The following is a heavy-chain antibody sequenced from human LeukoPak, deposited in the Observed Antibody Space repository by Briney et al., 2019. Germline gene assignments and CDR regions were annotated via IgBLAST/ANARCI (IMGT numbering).Heavy chain of an antibody. CDR1: GDSISSSSYY. V-gene: IGHV4-39*01. J-gene: IGHJ3*02. Sequence: SETLSLTCTVSGDSISSSSYYWGWIRQPPGKGLEWIGSIYYSGSTYYNPPLKSRVTISVDTSKNQFSLKLSSVTAADTAVYYCARLGADAFDIWGQGTMVTVSS. CDR2: IYYSGST. CDR3: ARLGADAFDI.